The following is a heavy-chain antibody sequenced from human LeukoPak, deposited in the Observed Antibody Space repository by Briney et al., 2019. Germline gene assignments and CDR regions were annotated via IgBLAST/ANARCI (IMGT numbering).Heavy chain of an antibody. CDR3: ATGLNVDTAMVTP. CDR2: FDPEDGET. D-gene: IGHD5-18*01. J-gene: IGHJ5*02. V-gene: IGHV1-24*01. CDR1: GYTLTELS. Sequence: ASVKVSCKVSGYTLTELSMHWVRRAPGKGLEWMGGFDPEDGETIYAQKFQGRATMTEDTSTDTAYMELSSLRSEDTAVYYCATGLNVDTAMVTPWGQGTLVTVSS.